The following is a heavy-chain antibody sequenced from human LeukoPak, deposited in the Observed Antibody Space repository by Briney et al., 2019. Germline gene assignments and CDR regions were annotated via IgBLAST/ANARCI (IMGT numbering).Heavy chain of an antibody. Sequence: RGSLRLSCAASRFTFDDYGMSWVRQGPGKGLEWVSGIHWNGGSTRYADSVKGQFIISRDNAKNSLYLQVNSLRAEDTALYYCARGDYHGSGRTYFDFWGQGTLVTVSS. CDR2: IHWNGGST. D-gene: IGHD3-10*01. V-gene: IGHV3-20*04. J-gene: IGHJ4*02. CDR1: RFTFDDYG. CDR3: ARGDYHGSGRTYFDF.